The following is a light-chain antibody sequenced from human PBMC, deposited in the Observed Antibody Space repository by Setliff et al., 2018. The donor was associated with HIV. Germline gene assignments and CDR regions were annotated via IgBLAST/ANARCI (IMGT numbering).Light chain of an antibody. CDR1: SSDVGAYNY. V-gene: IGLV2-11*01. J-gene: IGLJ1*01. CDR3: SSYASSSTLYV. CDR2: DVT. Sequence: QSALAQPRSVSGSPGQSVTFSCTGSSSDVGAYNYVSWYQQHPGKAPKLIVYDVTKRPSGVPDRFSGSKSGNTASLTISGLQAEDEADYYCSSYASSSTLYVFGPGTKVTVL.